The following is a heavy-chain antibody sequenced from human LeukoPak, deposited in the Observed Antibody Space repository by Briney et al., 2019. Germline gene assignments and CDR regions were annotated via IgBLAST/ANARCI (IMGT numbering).Heavy chain of an antibody. D-gene: IGHD6-19*01. CDR1: GFTFGLNE. CDR2: INGPAINI. J-gene: IGHJ6*03. CDR3: ATTLSGWSPPQTSYYSYYMDV. V-gene: IGHV3-48*03. Sequence: PGGSLRLSCAGSGFTFGLNEMNWVRQAPGKGLEWVAYINGPAINIFYADSVKGRFTISGDNAKNSLYLQMNSLRVEDTAVYYCATTLSGWSPPQTSYYSYYMDVWGKGTTVTISS.